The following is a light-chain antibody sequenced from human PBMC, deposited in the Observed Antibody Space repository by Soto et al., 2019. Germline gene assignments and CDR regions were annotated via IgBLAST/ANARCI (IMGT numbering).Light chain of an antibody. CDR3: QQYYSYPTWT. Sequence: ALRMTQSPSSLSASTGDRVTITCRASQGISSYLAWYQQKPGKAPKLLIYAASTLQSGVPSRFSGSGSGTDFTRTISCLQSEECATNYCQQYYSYPTWTFGQGTKVEIK. CDR1: QGISSY. V-gene: IGKV1-8*01. J-gene: IGKJ1*01. CDR2: AAS.